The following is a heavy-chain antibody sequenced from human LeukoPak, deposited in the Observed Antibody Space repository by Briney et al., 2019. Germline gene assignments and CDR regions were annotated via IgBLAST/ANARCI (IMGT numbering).Heavy chain of an antibody. CDR3: ARVYNWNSSGLGAPRD. V-gene: IGHV1-69*13. CDR2: IIPIFGTA. D-gene: IGHD1-7*01. CDR1: GGTFSSYA. J-gene: IGHJ4*02. Sequence: SVKVSCKASGGTFSSYAISWVRQAPGQGLEWMGGIIPIFGTANYAQKFLGGVTITADESTSTAYMELSSLRSEDTAVYYCARVYNWNSSGLGAPRDWGRGTQVTVSS.